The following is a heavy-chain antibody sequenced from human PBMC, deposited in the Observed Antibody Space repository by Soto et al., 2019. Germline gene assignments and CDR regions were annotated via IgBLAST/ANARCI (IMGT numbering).Heavy chain of an antibody. CDR2: ISAYNGNT. J-gene: IGHJ6*02. D-gene: IGHD3-3*01. V-gene: IGHV1-18*04. Sequence: ASVKVSCKASGYTFTSYGISWVLQAPGQGLEWMGWISAYNGNTNYAQKLQGRVTMTTDTSTSTAYMELRSLRSDDTAVYYCARDVGIFGVVINARYYYYYGMDVWGQGTTVTVSS. CDR1: GYTFTSYG. CDR3: ARDVGIFGVVINARYYYYYGMDV.